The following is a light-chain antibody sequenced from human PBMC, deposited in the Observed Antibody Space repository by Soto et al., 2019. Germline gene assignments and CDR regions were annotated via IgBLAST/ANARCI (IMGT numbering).Light chain of an antibody. CDR2: EVT. CDR3: NSYTTSSTYV. J-gene: IGLJ1*01. Sequence: QSVLSQPASVSGSPEQSITISCTGTSTDVGGYNYVSWYQQHPGKAPKLMIYEVTNRPSGVSNRFSGSKSGNTASLTISGLQAEDEADYYCNSYTTSSTYVFGTGTKVTVL. CDR1: STDVGGYNY. V-gene: IGLV2-14*01.